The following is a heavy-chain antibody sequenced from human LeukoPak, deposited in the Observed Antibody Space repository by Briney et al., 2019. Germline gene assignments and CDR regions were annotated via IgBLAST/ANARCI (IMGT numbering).Heavy chain of an antibody. V-gene: IGHV4-38-2*01. J-gene: IGHJ6*03. CDR3: ARGGYYDFWSGYSHGGVYYYYYMDV. CDR1: GYSISSGYY. Sequence: SETLSLTCAVSGYSISSGYYWAWIRQPPGKGLEWIGSLYHSGSTNYNPSLKSRVTISVDTSKNQFSLKLSSVTAADTAVYYCARGGYYDFWSGYSHGGVYYYYYMDVWGKGTTVTVSS. D-gene: IGHD3-3*01. CDR2: LYHSGST.